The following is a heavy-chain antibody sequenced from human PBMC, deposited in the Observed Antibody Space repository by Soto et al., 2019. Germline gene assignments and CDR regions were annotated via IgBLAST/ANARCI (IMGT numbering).Heavy chain of an antibody. V-gene: IGHV5-10-1*01. CDR2: IDPTDSFT. Sequence: PGESLKISCKGSGYSFTKYWIIWVRQVPGKGLEWMGRIDPTDSFTNYSPSFQGHVTISTDKSMSTAYLQWGTLKASDTAMYYCARRGYDFWSGLDVWGQGTTVTVS. CDR1: GYSFTKYW. J-gene: IGHJ6*02. CDR3: ARRGYDFWSGLDV. D-gene: IGHD3-3*01.